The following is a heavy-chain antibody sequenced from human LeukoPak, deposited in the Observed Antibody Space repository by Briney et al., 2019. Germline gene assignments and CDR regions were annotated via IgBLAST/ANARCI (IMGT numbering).Heavy chain of an antibody. CDR3: VSHPPPYCSSTSCYNVDY. CDR1: GFTFSSYA. CDR2: ISGSGGST. Sequence: GGSLRLSCAASGFTFSSYAMSWVRQAPGKGLEWVSAISGSGGSTYYADSVKGRFTISRDNAKNSLYLQMNSLRAEDTAVYYCVSHPPPYCSSTSCYNVDYWGQGTLVTVSS. D-gene: IGHD2-2*02. J-gene: IGHJ4*02. V-gene: IGHV3-23*01.